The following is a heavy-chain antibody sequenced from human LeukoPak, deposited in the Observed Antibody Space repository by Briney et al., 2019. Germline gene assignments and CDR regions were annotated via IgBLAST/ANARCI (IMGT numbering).Heavy chain of an antibody. J-gene: IGHJ4*02. CDR1: GFTFSSYS. CDR3: ARGSSGWYGIDY. Sequence: GGSLRLSCAASGFTFSSYSMNWVRQAPGKGLVCVSRVNIDGSSTSYADSVKGRFTISRDNVKNTLYLQMNSLRAEDTAVYYCARGSSGWYGIDYWGQGALVNVSS. V-gene: IGHV3-74*01. D-gene: IGHD6-19*01. CDR2: VNIDGSST.